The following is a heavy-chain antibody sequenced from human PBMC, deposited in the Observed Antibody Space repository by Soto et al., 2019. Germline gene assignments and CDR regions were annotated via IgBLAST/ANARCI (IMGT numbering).Heavy chain of an antibody. CDR1: GFSLSTTRVG. J-gene: IGHJ4*02. CDR2: LYWDDDK. V-gene: IGHV2-5*02. Sequence: QITLKESGPTLVKPTQTLTLTCTFSGFSLSTTRVGVGWIRQPPGEALEWLALLYWDDDKLYSPSLKRRLTLTKDTSKNPVVLTLTNMDPVDTATYYCAHSKTSGMRYYFDYWGQGTLVTVSS. CDR3: AHSKTSGMRYYFDY.